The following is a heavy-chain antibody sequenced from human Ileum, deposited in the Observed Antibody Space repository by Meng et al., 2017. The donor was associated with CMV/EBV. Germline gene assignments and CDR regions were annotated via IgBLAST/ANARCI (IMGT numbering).Heavy chain of an antibody. CDR3: SRGRKSCNKVNCQPYYFDY. V-gene: IGHV3-21*01. J-gene: IGHJ4*02. D-gene: IGHD2/OR15-2a*01. Sequence: GESLKISCAASNFAFGTYSMNWVRQAPGKGLEWVSLISSSSNYKYYPDSVKGRFTISRDNSANSLYLQMNSLRAEDTGIYYCSRGRKSCNKVNCQPYYFDYWGQGALVTVSS. CDR1: NFAFGTYS. CDR2: ISSSSNYK.